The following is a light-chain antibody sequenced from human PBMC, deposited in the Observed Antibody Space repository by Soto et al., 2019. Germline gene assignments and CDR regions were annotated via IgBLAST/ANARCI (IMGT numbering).Light chain of an antibody. J-gene: IGKJ1*01. CDR3: QQGYTTRWT. CDR1: QNIRSY. Sequence: DIQMTQSPTSLSASVGDRVTITCRASQNIRSYLNWYQQIPGKAPNLLIYATSILQTGVPSRFSGSGTGTDFTLTINGLQPEDFATYYCQQGYTTRWTVGQGTKVEIK. CDR2: ATS. V-gene: IGKV1-39*01.